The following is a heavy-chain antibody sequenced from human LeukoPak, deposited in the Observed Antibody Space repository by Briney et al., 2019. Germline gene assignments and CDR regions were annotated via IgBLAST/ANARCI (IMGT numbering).Heavy chain of an antibody. CDR2: ISYDGSNK. CDR1: GFTFSSYA. CDR3: GRGSVGFGELNY. Sequence: GGSLRLSYAASGFTFSSYAMHWVRQAPGKGLEWVAVISYDGSNKFYADSVKGRFTLSRDNSKNTLYLQMNSLRIEDTAVYYCGRGSVGFGELNYWGQGTLVTVSS. D-gene: IGHD3-10*01. J-gene: IGHJ4*02. V-gene: IGHV3-30-3*01.